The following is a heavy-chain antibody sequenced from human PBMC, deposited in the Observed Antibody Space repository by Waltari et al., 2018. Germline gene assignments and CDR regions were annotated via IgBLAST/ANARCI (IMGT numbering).Heavy chain of an antibody. J-gene: IGHJ3*02. CDR2: IYYSGST. CDR1: GGSISSSSYY. D-gene: IGHD6-13*01. V-gene: IGHV4-39*07. CDR3: AREGYSSSGWAFDI. Sequence: QLQLQESGPGLVKPSETLSLTCTVSGGSISSSSYYWGWIRQPPGKGLEWIGSIYYSGSTYYNPSLKSRVTMSVDTSKNQFSLKLSSVTAADTAVYYCAREGYSSSGWAFDIWGQGTMVTVSS.